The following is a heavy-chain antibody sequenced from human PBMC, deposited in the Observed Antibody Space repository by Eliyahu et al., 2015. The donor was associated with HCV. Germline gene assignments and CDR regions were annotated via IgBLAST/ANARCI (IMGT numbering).Heavy chain of an antibody. D-gene: IGHD2-21*01. CDR2: IGSNGDPHAT. CDR3: NWFDP. Sequence: EVQLVESGGGLVQPGGSLKLSCTASGFPLRGLXALRGVQAAGGGVEGXGRIGSNGDPHATAYGASAKGRFSISRDDWEDTAVYYCARSPDRDCLEHCSNWFDPWGQGTLVTVSS. CDR1: GFPLRGLXA. J-gene: IGHJ5*02. V-gene: IGHV3-73*01.